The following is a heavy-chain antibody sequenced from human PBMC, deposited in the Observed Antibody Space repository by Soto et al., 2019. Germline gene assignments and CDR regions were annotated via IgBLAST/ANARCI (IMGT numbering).Heavy chain of an antibody. CDR1: GFTFSSYS. CDR2: ISGSGNSI. V-gene: IGHV3-21*01. CDR3: ARDGSLVRDHDAFDI. J-gene: IGHJ3*02. Sequence: EVQLVESGGGLVKPGGSLRLSCAASGFTFSSYSMNWVRQAPGKWLEWVSSISGSGNSIYSADSVKGRFTFSRDNAKNSLYLQMNSLRAEDTAVYYCARDGSLVRDHDAFDIWGQGTMVTVSS. D-gene: IGHD1-26*01.